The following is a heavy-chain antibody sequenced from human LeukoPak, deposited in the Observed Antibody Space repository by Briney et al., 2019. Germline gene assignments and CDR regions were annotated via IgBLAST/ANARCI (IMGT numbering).Heavy chain of an antibody. CDR2: INHSGST. V-gene: IGHV4-34*01. J-gene: IGHJ6*03. CDR1: GGSFSGYY. CDR3: ARADYSSTWSHDYYYMDV. Sequence: PSETLSLTCAVYGGSFSGYYWSWIRQPPGKGLEWIGEINHSGSTKYNPSLKSRVTISVDTSKNQFSLKLSSVTAADTAVYYCARADYSSTWSHDYYYMDVWGKGTTVTVSS. D-gene: IGHD6-13*01.